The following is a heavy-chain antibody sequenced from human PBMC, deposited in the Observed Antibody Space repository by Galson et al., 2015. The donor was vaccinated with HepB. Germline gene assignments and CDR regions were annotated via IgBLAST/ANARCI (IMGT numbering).Heavy chain of an antibody. CDR3: ARDSFVLRFLEWSEGYYGMDV. CDR1: GFTFSSYA. D-gene: IGHD3-3*01. J-gene: IGHJ6*02. CDR2: ISYDGSNK. Sequence: SLRLSCAASGFTFSSYAMHWVRQAPGKGLEWVAVISYDGSNKYYADSVKGRFTISRDNSKNTLYLQMNSLRAEDTAVYYCARDSFVLRFLEWSEGYYGMDVWGQGTTVTVSS. V-gene: IGHV3-30*04.